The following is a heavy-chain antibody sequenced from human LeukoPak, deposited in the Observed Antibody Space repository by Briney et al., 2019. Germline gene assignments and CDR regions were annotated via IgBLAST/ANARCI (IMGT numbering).Heavy chain of an antibody. CDR2: ISAYNGNT. J-gene: IGHJ6*02. CDR3: ARVVVNGYYPCYYGMDV. V-gene: IGHV1-18*01. D-gene: IGHD3-9*01. CDR1: GYTFTSYG. Sequence: ASVKVSCKASGYTFTSYGISWVRQAPGQGLEWMGWISAYNGNTNYAQKLQGRVTMTTDTSTSTAYMELRSLRSDDTAVYYCARVVVNGYYPCYYGMDVWGQGTTVTVSS.